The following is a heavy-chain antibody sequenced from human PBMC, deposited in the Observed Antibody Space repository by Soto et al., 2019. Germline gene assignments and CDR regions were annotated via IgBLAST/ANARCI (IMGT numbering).Heavy chain of an antibody. V-gene: IGHV4-34*01. CDR1: GGSFSGYY. J-gene: IGHJ4*02. CDR2: INHSGST. CDR3: ERGALTWNDPVY. Sequence: SEALCLTCAVYGGSFSGYYWRWIRQPPGKGLEWIGEINHSGSTNYNPSLKSRVTISVDTSKNQFSLKLSSVTAADTAVYYCERGALTWNDPVYSGQGTFLTV. D-gene: IGHD1-1*01.